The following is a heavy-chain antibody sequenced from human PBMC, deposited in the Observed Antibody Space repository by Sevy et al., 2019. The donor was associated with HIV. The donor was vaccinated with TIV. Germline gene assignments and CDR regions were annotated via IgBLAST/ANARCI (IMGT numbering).Heavy chain of an antibody. J-gene: IGHJ3*01. CDR3: ARGSDYGAAFDF. CDR1: GGSFSGSY. D-gene: IGHD4-17*01. V-gene: IGHV4-34*01. CDR2: LNDSGSI. Sequence: SETLSLTCAVNGGSFSGSYWTWIRQPPGEGLEWIGELNDSGSINYNPSLKSRVTMSGDTSKKQFSLKLTSVTAADTAVYYCARGSDYGAAFDFWGQGTMVTVS.